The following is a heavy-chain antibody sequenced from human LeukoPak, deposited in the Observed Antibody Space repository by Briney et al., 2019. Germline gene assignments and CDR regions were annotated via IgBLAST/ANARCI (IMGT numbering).Heavy chain of an antibody. V-gene: IGHV4-4*02. D-gene: IGHD2-2*02. CDR1: VGSINSGNW. Sequence: SETLSLTCAVSVGSINSGNWWSWVRQSPGKGLEWIGEIYHSGTPNYNPSLKSRVTISADTFKNHFSLKMTSVTAADTAVYYCATAPILRGEGGEHYKYGMDVWGQGTTVIVSS. J-gene: IGHJ6*02. CDR3: ATAPILRGEGGEHYKYGMDV. CDR2: IYHSGTP.